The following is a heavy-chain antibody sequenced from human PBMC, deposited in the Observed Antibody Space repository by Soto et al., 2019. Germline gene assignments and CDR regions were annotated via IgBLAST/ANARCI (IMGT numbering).Heavy chain of an antibody. CDR1: GGSISSYY. CDR2: IYYSGST. J-gene: IGHJ3*02. Sequence: QVQLQESGPGLVKPSETLSLTCTVSGGSISSYYWSWIRQPPGKGLEWIGYIYYSGSTNYNPSLKSRVTISVDTSKNQFSLKLSSVTAADTAVYYCARRRGDPRFFLNDAFDIWGQGTMVTVSS. D-gene: IGHD4-17*01. V-gene: IGHV4-59*08. CDR3: ARRRGDPRFFLNDAFDI.